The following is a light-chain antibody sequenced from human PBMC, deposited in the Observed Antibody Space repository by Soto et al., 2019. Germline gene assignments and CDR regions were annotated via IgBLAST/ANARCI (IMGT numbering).Light chain of an antibody. J-gene: IGLJ3*02. CDR2: DVT. CDR3: SSYTTSSTLV. V-gene: IGLV2-14*03. CDR1: SSDIGGYNF. Sequence: QSALTQPASVSXSPGXXXTISCTGTSSDIGGYNFVSWYQQHPGKAPKLMIYDVTNRPPGLSDRFSGSKSGNTASLTISVLQAEYEADYYCSSYTTSSTLVFGGGTKVTVL.